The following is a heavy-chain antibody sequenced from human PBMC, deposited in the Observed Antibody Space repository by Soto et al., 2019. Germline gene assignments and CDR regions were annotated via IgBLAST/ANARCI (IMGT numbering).Heavy chain of an antibody. CDR3: ARDLPGG. V-gene: IGHV3-74*01. J-gene: IGHJ3*01. Sequence: EVQLVEAGGGLVQPGGSLRLSCAASGFTLSSNWMHWVRQAPGKGLLWVSRINTDGSSTSYADSVKGRFTISRDNTKNTLYLQMNSLRAEDTAVYYCARDLPGGWGQGTMVTVSS. CDR2: INTDGSST. CDR1: GFTLSSNW.